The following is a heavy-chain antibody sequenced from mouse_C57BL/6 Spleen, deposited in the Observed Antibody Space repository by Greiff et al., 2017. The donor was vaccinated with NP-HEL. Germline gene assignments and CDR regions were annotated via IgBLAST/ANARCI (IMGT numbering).Heavy chain of an antibody. CDR3: ARGGYYGSSYGYFDV. CDR2: ISDGGSYT. J-gene: IGHJ1*03. CDR1: GFTFSSYA. D-gene: IGHD1-1*01. Sequence: EVKVVESGGGLVKPGGSLKLSCAASGFTFSSYAMSWVRQTPEKRLEWVATISDGGSYTYYPDNVKGRFTISRDNAKNNLYLQMSHLKSEDTAMYYCARGGYYGSSYGYFDVWGTGTTVTVSS. V-gene: IGHV5-4*03.